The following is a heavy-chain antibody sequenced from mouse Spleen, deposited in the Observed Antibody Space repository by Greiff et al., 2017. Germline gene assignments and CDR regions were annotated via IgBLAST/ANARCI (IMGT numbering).Heavy chain of an antibody. Sequence: EVKLMESGPGLVKPSQSLSLTCSVTGYSITSGYYWNWIRQFPGNKLEWMGYISYDGSNNYNPSLKNRISITRDTSKNQFFLKLNSVTTEDTATYYCARASLGYFDVWGAGTTVTVSS. V-gene: IGHV3-6*01. D-gene: IGHD6-1*01. CDR3: ARASLGYFDV. CDR2: ISYDGSN. CDR1: GYSITSGYY. J-gene: IGHJ1*01.